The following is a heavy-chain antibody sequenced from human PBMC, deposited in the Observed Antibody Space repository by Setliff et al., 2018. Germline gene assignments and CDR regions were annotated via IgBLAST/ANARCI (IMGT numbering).Heavy chain of an antibody. CDR2: TIPLLPLP. Sequence: SVKVSCKASGGTLSTLSIAWVRQAPGQGLEWMGGTIPLLPLPNYAVKFQGRVTITADKSTSTAYMELSSLRSEDTAVYYCARNGKAGEIMRSYYYYMDVWGKGTTVTVSS. D-gene: IGHD3-16*01. J-gene: IGHJ6*03. V-gene: IGHV1-69*10. CDR1: GGTLSTLS. CDR3: ARNGKAGEIMRSYYYYMDV.